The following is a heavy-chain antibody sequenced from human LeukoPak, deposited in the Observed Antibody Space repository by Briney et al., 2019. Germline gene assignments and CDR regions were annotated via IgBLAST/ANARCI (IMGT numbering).Heavy chain of an antibody. Sequence: GASVKVSCKASGYTFTSYDINWVRQATGQGLEWMGWMNPNSGKTGYAQKFQGRVTMTRNTSISTAYMELSSLRSEDTAVYYCARVLNPLDSDACDIWGQGTIVTVSS. D-gene: IGHD2-2*03. CDR1: GYTFTSYD. CDR2: MNPNSGKT. J-gene: IGHJ3*02. CDR3: ARVLNPLDSDACDI. V-gene: IGHV1-8*01.